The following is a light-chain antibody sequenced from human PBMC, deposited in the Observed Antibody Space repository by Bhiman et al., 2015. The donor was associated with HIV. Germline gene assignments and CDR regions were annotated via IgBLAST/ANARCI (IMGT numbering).Light chain of an antibody. CDR3: QSYDANNHWV. V-gene: IGLV6-57*01. CDR2: EDN. J-gene: IGLJ3*02. CDR1: SGSIASYY. Sequence: NFMLTQPHSVSESPGKTVTISCTRSSGSIASYYVQWYQQRPGSSPTTVIYEDNQRPSGVPDRFSGSIDSSSNSASLTISGLKTEDEADYYCQSYDANNHWVFGGGTKLTVL.